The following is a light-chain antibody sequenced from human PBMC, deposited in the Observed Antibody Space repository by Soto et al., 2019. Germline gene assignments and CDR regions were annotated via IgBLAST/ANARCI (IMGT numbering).Light chain of an antibody. CDR3: MQALQTPWT. CDR1: PTILHINGYNY. CDR2: SGS. V-gene: IGKV2-28*01. J-gene: IGKJ1*01. Sequence: IVMTQSPLSLSVSPGEPASISCRSSPTILHINGYNYLDWYLQKPGQAPQLLIYSGSNRASGVPDRFSGSGSGTDFTLKISRVEAEDVGVYYCMQALQTPWTFGQGTKVDIK.